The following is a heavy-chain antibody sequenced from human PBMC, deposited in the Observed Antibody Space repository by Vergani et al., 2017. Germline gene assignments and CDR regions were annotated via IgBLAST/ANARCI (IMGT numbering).Heavy chain of an antibody. Sequence: VQLLESGGGLVQSGGSLRLSCAASGFTFNSFAMTWVRQAPGMGLEWISTISGGGDTNHYADPVKGRFTISRDNYKSTLYLQIKSLRAEDTAVYYCAKGDRLEARDNWFDSWGQGSQVTVSS. V-gene: IGHV3-23*01. CDR3: AKGDRLEARDNWFDS. D-gene: IGHD6-6*01. CDR1: GFTFNSFA. CDR2: ISGGGDTN. J-gene: IGHJ5*01.